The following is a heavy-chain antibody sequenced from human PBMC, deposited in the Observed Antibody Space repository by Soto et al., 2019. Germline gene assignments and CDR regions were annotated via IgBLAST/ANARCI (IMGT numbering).Heavy chain of an antibody. CDR3: TRDAAVGLFDY. D-gene: IGHD1-26*01. J-gene: IGHJ4*02. Sequence: QVQLVQSGAEVKKPGASVKVSCKASGYTFTSYGIRWVRQAPGQGLEWMGWISGYNGNTNYAQKLQGRVTMTTDTSTSTDYMEMRSLRADDTAVYYCTRDAAVGLFDYWGQGTLVTVSS. CDR1: GYTFTSYG. CDR2: ISGYNGNT. V-gene: IGHV1-18*01.